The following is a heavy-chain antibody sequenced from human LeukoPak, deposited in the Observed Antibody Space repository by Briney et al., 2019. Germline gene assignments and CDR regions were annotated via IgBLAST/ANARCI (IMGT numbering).Heavy chain of an antibody. Sequence: GGSLRLSCAASGFTFSSYWMSWVRQAPGKGLEWVARIKQDGSEKYYVDSVKGRFTISRDNADNSLYLQMNSLRAEETAVYYCARRTFWSGYDLGPIDYWGQGTLVTVSA. V-gene: IGHV3-7*01. J-gene: IGHJ4*02. CDR2: IKQDGSEK. D-gene: IGHD3-3*01. CDR1: GFTFSSYW. CDR3: ARRTFWSGYDLGPIDY.